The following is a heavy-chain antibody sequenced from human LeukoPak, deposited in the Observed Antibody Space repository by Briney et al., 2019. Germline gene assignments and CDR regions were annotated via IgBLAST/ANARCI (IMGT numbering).Heavy chain of an antibody. CDR3: AKSLCPDAFDI. CDR1: GFTFRSHD. J-gene: IGHJ3*02. CDR2: VRFDGSDK. V-gene: IGHV3-30*02. D-gene: IGHD2-21*01. Sequence: GGSLRLSCAASGFTFRSHDMQWVRQAPGKGLEWVTFVRFDGSDKKYADSVKGRFTIPRDNSKNTLFLQMISLRDEDTAVYYCAKSLCPDAFDIWGQGTMVTVS.